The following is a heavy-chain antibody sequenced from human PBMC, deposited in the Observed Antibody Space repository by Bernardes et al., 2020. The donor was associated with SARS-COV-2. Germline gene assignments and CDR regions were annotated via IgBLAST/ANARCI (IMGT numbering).Heavy chain of an antibody. J-gene: IGHJ4*02. CDR2: ISSNGGST. CDR3: VKGLGAGDY. D-gene: IGHD3-16*01. Sequence: GGSLRLSCSASGFTFSTYAMHWVRQAPGKGLEYVSVISSNGGSTYYADSVKGRFTISRDNSKNTLYLQMSSLRAEDTAVYYCVKGLGAGDYWGQGTLVTVSS. CDR1: GFTFSTYA. V-gene: IGHV3-64D*08.